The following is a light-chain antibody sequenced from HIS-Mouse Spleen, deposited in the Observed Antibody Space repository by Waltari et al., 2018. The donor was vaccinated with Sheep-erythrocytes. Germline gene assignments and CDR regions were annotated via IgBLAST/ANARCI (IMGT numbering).Light chain of an antibody. CDR2: EGS. J-gene: IGLJ3*02. CDR1: SSDVGSYNL. CDR3: CSYAGSSTPWV. V-gene: IGLV2-23*01. Sequence: QSALTQPASVSGSPGQSITISCTGTSSDVGSYNLVPWYQQHPGKAPKLMIYEGSKRTSGVSNRFSGSKSGNTASLTISGLQAEDEADYYCCSYAGSSTPWVFGGGTKLTVL.